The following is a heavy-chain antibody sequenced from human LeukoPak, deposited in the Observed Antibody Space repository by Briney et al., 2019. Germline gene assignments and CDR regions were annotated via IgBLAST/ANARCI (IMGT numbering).Heavy chain of an antibody. CDR1: GGSISSSNW. J-gene: IGHJ4*02. CDR3: ARRTYNWNYYFDY. D-gene: IGHD1-7*01. V-gene: IGHV4-4*02. CDR2: IYHSGST. Sequence: SGTLSLTCAVSGGSISSSNWWSWVRQPPGKGLEWIGEIYHSGSTNYNPSLKSRVTISVDKSKNQFSLKLSSVTAADTAVYYCARRTYNWNYYFDYWGQGTLDTVSS.